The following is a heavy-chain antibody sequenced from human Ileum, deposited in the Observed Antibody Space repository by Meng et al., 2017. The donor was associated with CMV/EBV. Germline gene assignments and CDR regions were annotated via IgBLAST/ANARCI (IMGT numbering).Heavy chain of an antibody. CDR2: IKQDGSEK. V-gene: IGHV3-7*01. J-gene: IGHJ4*02. Sequence: GFTFSSYWMRWVRQAPGKGLEWVANIKQDGSEKYYVDSVKGRFTISRDNAKNSLYLQMNSLRAEDTAVYYCARVKGLRFLEWLLPDYWGQGTLVTVSS. CDR1: GFTFSSYW. CDR3: ARVKGLRFLEWLLPDY. D-gene: IGHD3-3*01.